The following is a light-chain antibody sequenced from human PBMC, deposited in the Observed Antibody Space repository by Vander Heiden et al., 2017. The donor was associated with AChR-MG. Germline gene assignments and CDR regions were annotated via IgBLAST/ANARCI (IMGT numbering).Light chain of an antibody. Sequence: EILLTQSPATLSLSPGERATLSCRASQSVSSYLAWYQQKPGQAPRLLIYDASNRATGIPARFNGSGSGTDFTLTISSLEPEDFAVYYCQQRSTWPLTFGGGTKVEIK. CDR1: QSVSSY. V-gene: IGKV3-11*01. CDR3: QQRSTWPLT. J-gene: IGKJ4*01. CDR2: DAS.